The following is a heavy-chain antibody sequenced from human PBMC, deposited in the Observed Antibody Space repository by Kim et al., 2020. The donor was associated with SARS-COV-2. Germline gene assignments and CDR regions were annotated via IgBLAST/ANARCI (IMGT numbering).Heavy chain of an antibody. CDR2: IRKDGSEK. J-gene: IGHJ4*02. CDR1: GFTLGSYW. V-gene: IGHV3-7*03. CDR3: ARVDILTGYYSFDY. D-gene: IGHD3-9*01. Sequence: GGSLRLSCVASGFTLGSYWMSWVRQAPGKGLEWVANIRKDGSEKHYVDSVKGRFTISRDNVKNSLYLQMDSLRAEDTAVYYCARVDILTGYYSFDYWGQGTLVTVSS.